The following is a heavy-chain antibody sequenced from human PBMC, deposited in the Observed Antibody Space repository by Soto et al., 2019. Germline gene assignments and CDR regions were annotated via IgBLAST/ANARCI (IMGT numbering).Heavy chain of an antibody. CDR2: IFNSGTT. Sequence: SETLSLTCAVSGYSISSGYQWGWIRQPPGKGLEWIGNIFNSGTTSYNPSLKSRVTVSVTTSKHQLSLNLPSVAAAAPALYSCPRVFFGNHYFDFCGRG. CDR1: GYSISSGYQ. J-gene: IGHJ4*02. D-gene: IGHD3-3*01. V-gene: IGHV4-38-2*01. CDR3: PRVFFGNHYFDF.